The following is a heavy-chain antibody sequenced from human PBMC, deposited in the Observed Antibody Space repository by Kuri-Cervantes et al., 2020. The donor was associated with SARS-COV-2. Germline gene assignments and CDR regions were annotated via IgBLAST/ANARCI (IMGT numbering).Heavy chain of an antibody. CDR3: AREGSRSSSHPVYY. J-gene: IGHJ4*02. CDR1: GGTFSSYA. CDR2: IIPIFGTA. V-gene: IGHV1-69*06. D-gene: IGHD6-6*01. Sequence: SVKVSCKASGGTFSSYAISWVRQAPGQGLEWMGRIIPIFGTANYAQKFQGRVTITADNSTSTAYMELSSLRSEDTAVYYCAREGSRSSSHPVYYWGQGTLVTVSS.